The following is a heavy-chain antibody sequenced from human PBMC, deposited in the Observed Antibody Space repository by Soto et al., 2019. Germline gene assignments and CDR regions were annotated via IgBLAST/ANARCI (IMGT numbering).Heavy chain of an antibody. CDR1: GDSVSGTNW. Sequence: QVQLQESGPGLVKPSGTLSLTCAVSGDSVSGTNWWRCVRQPPGKGLEWIGEIHHSGSSNYKPSLKTRVTISVDKSKNQFSLKVRSVTAADTAVYYCVRAPHYWGQGTLVTVSS. V-gene: IGHV4-4*02. CDR2: IHHSGSS. CDR3: VRAPHY. J-gene: IGHJ4*02.